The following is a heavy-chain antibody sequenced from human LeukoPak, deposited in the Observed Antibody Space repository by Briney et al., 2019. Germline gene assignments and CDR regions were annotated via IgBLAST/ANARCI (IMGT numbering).Heavy chain of an antibody. CDR2: ISGSGGST. V-gene: IGHV3-23*01. J-gene: IGHJ4*02. Sequence: GGSLRLSCAASGFTFNSYAMSWVRQAPGKGLEWVSAISGSGGSTYYADSVKGRFTISRDNSKNTLYLQMNSLRAEDTAVYYCASQHITIFGVVITTYYFDYWGQGTLVTVSS. CDR1: GFTFNSYA. CDR3: ASQHITIFGVVITTYYFDY. D-gene: IGHD3-3*01.